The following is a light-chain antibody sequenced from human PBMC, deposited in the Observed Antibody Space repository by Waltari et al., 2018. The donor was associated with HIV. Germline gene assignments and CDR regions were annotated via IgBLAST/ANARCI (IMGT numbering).Light chain of an antibody. CDR2: DVS. Sequence: EIVLTQSPATLSLSPGETATLSCRASQSINTYLAWYQQKPGQAPRLLIYDVSSRASGVPARFSGSGSETDFTLTISSLEPEDIGVYYCQQRSDWHALTFGGGTKVEV. CDR3: QQRSDWHALT. J-gene: IGKJ4*01. V-gene: IGKV3-11*01. CDR1: QSINTY.